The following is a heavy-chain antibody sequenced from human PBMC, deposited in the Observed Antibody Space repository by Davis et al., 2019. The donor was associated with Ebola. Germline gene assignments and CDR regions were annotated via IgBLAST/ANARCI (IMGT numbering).Heavy chain of an antibody. CDR1: ASSFTSYS. V-gene: IGHV1-8*01. CDR3: VRAEYLTGTTGGAY. D-gene: IGHD1-20*01. J-gene: IGHJ4*02. CDR2: MNPNSGNT. Sequence: ASVKVSCKASASSFTSYSINWVRQAAGQGLEWMVWMNPNSGNTYYAQKFQGRVTMTRNTSTNTAYMEPSGLTSEDTAMYYCVRAEYLTGTTGGAYWGQGSLVTVSS.